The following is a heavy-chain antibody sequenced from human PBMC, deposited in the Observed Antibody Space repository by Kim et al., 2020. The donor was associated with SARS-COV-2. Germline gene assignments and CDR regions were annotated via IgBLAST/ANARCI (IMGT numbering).Heavy chain of an antibody. CDR3: AGGRSGPVWQFGLARAGISKGSDADLQY. D-gene: IGHD2-21*01. Sequence: SETLSLTCAVKGDSFKNFFWNWIRQSSGGRLEWIGEISQGGTTNYNPSLKSRVTLSVDTSRKQFSLRMTSLTVADTGVYYCAGGRSGPVWQFGLARAGISKGSDADLQYWDQGTPVTVSS. CDR2: ISQGGTT. J-gene: IGHJ1*01. CDR1: GDSFKNFF. V-gene: IGHV4-34*01.